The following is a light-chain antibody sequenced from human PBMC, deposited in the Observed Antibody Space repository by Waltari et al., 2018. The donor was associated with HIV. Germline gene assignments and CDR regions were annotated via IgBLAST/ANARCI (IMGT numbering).Light chain of an antibody. J-gene: IGKJ2*01. CDR2: WAS. V-gene: IGKV4-1*01. CDR3: QQYSITPVT. CDR1: QSVLYSSNNKNY. Sequence: DIVMTQSPDSLAVSLGERATMNCKSSQSVLYSSNNKNYLAWYQQKPRQPPKLLIYWASTRESGVPDRFSGSGSATDFTLTISSLQAEDVAVYYCQQYSITPVTFGQGTKLEIK.